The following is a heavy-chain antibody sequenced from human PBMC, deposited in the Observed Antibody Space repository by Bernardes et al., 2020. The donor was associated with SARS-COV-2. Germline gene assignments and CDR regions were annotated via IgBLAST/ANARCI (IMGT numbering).Heavy chain of an antibody. D-gene: IGHD3-22*01. CDR2: IKGDGSQR. CDR3: VTVPSVEAMI. V-gene: IGHV3-7*03. J-gene: IGHJ4*02. Sequence: GGSLRLCCVASGFTFSSYWMSWVRQAPGKGLEWVANIKGDGSQRSSVDSVRGRFTISRDNAKNLLYLQMNSLKTEDTAVYYCVTVPSVEAMIWGQGTLVTVSS. CDR1: GFTFSSYW.